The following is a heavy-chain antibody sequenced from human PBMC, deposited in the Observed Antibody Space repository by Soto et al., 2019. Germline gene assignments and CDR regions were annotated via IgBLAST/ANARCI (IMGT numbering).Heavy chain of an antibody. D-gene: IGHD2-21*01. CDR2: IFYSGST. CDR1: GGSISSSSYY. Sequence: SETLSLTCTVSGGSISSSSYYWGWIRQPPGKGLEWIGSIFYSGSTYYNPSLKSRVTISVDTSKNQFSLKLSSVTAADTAVYYCARRAVVAVTGSLDNWLDPWGQGILVTVSS. J-gene: IGHJ5*02. V-gene: IGHV4-39*01. CDR3: ARRAVVAVTGSLDNWLDP.